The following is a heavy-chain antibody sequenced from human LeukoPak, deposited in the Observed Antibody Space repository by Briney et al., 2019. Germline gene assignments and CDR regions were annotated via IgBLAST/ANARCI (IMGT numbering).Heavy chain of an antibody. CDR1: GGSIGSGNFY. Sequence: PSETLSLTCTVSGGSIGSGNFYWNWIRQHPGRGLEWIGYIYDTGITYYNPSLKSRATISADTSKKQFSLNLRSVTAADTAVYRCARGRDDYNDAPPPYYYMDVWGKGTTVTVSS. D-gene: IGHD5-24*01. J-gene: IGHJ6*03. V-gene: IGHV4-31*03. CDR3: ARGRDDYNDAPPPYYYMDV. CDR2: IYDTGIT.